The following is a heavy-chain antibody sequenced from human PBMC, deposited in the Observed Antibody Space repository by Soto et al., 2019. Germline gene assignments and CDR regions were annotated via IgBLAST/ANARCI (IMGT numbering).Heavy chain of an antibody. CDR1: GGNFSGYY. D-gene: IGHD3-10*01. CDR3: ARYGSGILFDY. J-gene: IGHJ4*02. CDR2: IDHSGST. Sequence: SQPLSLTCTVFGGNFSGYYWSWIRQPPGKGLEWIGEIDHSGSTNYNPSLKSRVTTSVDTSKNQFSLKLTSVTAADTAVYYCARYGSGILFDYWGQGALVTVSS. V-gene: IGHV4-34*01.